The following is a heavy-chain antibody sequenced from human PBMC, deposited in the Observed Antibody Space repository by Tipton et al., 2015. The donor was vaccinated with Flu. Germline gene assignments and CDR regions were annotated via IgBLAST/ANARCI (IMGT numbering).Heavy chain of an antibody. CDR2: IIGNGGST. Sequence: SLRLSCVASGFTFDDYVMHWVRQAPGKGLEWVSLIIGNGGSTYYADSVKGRFTISRDNSKNSLYLQMSGLRSEDTALYYCAKGSHYDFSAYGMDVWGPGTPVIVSS. V-gene: IGHV3-43*02. D-gene: IGHD3-3*01. J-gene: IGHJ6*02. CDR3: AKGSHYDFSAYGMDV. CDR1: GFTFDDYV.